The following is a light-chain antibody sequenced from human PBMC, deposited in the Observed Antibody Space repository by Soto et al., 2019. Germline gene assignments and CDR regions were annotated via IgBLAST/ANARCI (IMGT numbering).Light chain of an antibody. Sequence: EIVLTQSPGTLSLSPGERATLSCRASQRVSSYLAWYQQRPGQAPRLLIYDASSRAPGIPDRFSGSGSGTDFTLTISRLEPDDFAMYYCHQFCSSPRTFGQGTTVEIK. CDR1: QRVSSY. CDR3: HQFCSSPRT. V-gene: IGKV3-20*01. J-gene: IGKJ1*01. CDR2: DAS.